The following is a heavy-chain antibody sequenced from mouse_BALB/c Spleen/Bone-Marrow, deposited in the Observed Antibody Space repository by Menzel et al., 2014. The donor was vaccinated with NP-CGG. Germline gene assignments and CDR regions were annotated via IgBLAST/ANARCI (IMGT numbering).Heavy chain of an antibody. V-gene: IGHV4-1*02. Sequence: EVKLMESGGGLVQPGGSLKLSCAASGFDFSRFWMSWVRQAPGKGPEWIGEINPDSSTINYTPSLKDKFIISRDNAKNTLYLQMSKVRSEDTALYYCARLGYYGSFAFWGQGTLVTVSA. CDR2: INPDSSTI. J-gene: IGHJ3*01. CDR3: ARLGYYGSFAF. CDR1: GFDFSRFW. D-gene: IGHD1-2*01.